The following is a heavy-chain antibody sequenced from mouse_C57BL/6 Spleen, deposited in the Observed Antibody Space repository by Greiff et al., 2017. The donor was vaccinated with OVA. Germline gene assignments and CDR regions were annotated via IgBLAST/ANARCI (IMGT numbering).Heavy chain of an antibody. CDR3: ARDNYDWYFDV. J-gene: IGHJ1*03. D-gene: IGHD2-1*01. Sequence: EVNVVESEGGLVQPGSSMKLSCTASGFTFSDYYMAWVRQVPEKGLEWVANINYDGSSTYYLDSLKSRFIISRDNAKNILYLQMSSLKSEDTATYYCARDNYDWYFDVWGTGTTVTVSS. CDR2: INYDGSST. CDR1: GFTFSDYY. V-gene: IGHV5-16*01.